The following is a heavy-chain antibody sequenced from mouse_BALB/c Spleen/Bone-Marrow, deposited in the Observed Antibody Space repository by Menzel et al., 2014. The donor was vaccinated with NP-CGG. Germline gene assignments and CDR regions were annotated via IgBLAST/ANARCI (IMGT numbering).Heavy chain of an antibody. V-gene: IGHV5-12-1*01. J-gene: IGHJ4*01. D-gene: IGHD2-2*01. CDR2: ISSGGGST. CDR1: GFAFSGND. Sequence: EVQVVESGGGLVKPGGSLKLSCAASGFAFSGNDMSWVRQTPEKRLEWVAYISSGGGSTYYPDTVKGRFTISRDNAKNTLYLQRNSLKSEDTAMYYCARQRGYAYAMDYWGQGTSVTVSS. CDR3: ARQRGYAYAMDY.